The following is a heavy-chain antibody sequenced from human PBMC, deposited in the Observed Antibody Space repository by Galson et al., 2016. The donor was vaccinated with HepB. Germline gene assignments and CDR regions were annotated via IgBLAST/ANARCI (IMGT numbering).Heavy chain of an antibody. Sequence: SVKVSCKASGYSFTTYGISWVRQAPGHGLEWMGWISVYDGNTRYAQKLQGRVTVTTDTSTTTASMELRSLRPDDTAIHFCARDAYSTGWYDLWGQGTLVTVSS. CDR3: ARDAYSTGWYDL. D-gene: IGHD2-8*02. CDR1: GYSFTTYG. CDR2: ISVYDGNT. V-gene: IGHV1-18*01. J-gene: IGHJ5*01.